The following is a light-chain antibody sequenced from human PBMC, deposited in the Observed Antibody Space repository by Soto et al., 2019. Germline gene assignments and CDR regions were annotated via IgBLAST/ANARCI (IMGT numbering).Light chain of an antibody. V-gene: IGLV2-11*01. CDR2: DVS. J-gene: IGLJ1*01. CDR3: CSYAGRYTYI. CDR1: SSDVGGYNY. Sequence: QSVLTQPRSVSGSPGQSVTISCAGTSSDVGGYNYVSWYQQHPGKAPKLMIYDVSKRPSGVPDRFSGSKSGNTASLTISGLQAEDEADYYCCSYAGRYTYIFGTGTKATV.